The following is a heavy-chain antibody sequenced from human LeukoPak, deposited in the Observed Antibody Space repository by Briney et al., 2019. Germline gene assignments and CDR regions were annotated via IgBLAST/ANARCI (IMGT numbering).Heavy chain of an antibody. D-gene: IGHD3-22*01. CDR2: INSHGSST. CDR3: ASHPSGYSLGFYYYMDV. V-gene: IGHV3-74*01. J-gene: IGHJ6*03. Sequence: GGSLRLSCAASGFTFSSYWMHWVRQAPGKGLVWVSRINSHGSSTSYADSVKGRFTISRDNAKNTLYLQMNSLRAEDTAVYYCASHPSGYSLGFYYYMDVWGKGTTVTVSS. CDR1: GFTFSSYW.